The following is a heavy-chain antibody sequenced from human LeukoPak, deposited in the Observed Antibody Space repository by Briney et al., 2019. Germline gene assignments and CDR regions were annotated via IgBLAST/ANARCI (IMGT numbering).Heavy chain of an antibody. D-gene: IGHD5-18*01. Sequence: ASVKVSCKASGYTFTGYYMHWVRQAPGRGLEWMGWINPNSGGTNYAQKFQGRVTMTRDTSISTAYMELSRLRSDDTAVYYCARDSDTAMVTGPDYWGQGTLVTVSS. J-gene: IGHJ4*02. CDR3: ARDSDTAMVTGPDY. V-gene: IGHV1-2*02. CDR2: INPNSGGT. CDR1: GYTFTGYY.